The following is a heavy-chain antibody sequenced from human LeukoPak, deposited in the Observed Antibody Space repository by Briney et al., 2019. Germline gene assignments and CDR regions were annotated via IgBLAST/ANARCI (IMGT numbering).Heavy chain of an antibody. CDR1: GFTFSSYG. CDR2: IWYDGSNK. V-gene: IGHV3-33*06. D-gene: IGHD6-13*01. J-gene: IGHJ4*02. Sequence: PGGSLRLSCAASGFTFSSYGMHWVRQAPGKGLERVAVIWYDGSNKYYADSVKGRFTISRDNSKNTLYLQMNSLRAEDTAVYFCAKDEYSSSFLDYWGQGTLVTVSS. CDR3: AKDEYSSSFLDY.